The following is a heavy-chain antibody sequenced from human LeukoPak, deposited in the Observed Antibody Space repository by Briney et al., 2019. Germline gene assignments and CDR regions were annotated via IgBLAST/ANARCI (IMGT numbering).Heavy chain of an antibody. Sequence: SETLSLTCAVSGYSISSGYYWGWIRQPPGEGLEWIGSIYHSGSTYYNPSLKSRVTISVDTSKNQFSLKLSSVTAADTAVYYCARHFGGAVAAPTDYWGQGTLVTVSS. CDR3: ARHFGGAVAAPTDY. D-gene: IGHD6-19*01. CDR2: IYHSGST. V-gene: IGHV4-38-2*01. J-gene: IGHJ4*02. CDR1: GYSISSGYY.